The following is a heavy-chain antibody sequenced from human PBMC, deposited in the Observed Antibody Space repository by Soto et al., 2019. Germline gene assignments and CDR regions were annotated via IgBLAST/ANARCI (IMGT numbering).Heavy chain of an antibody. CDR3: ARDRRHGGYYGMDV. V-gene: IGHV4-4*07. CDR2: IYTSGST. CDR1: GGSISSYY. J-gene: IGHJ6*02. Sequence: PXETLSLPFTVSGGSISSYYWSWIRQPAGKGLEWIGRIYTSGSTNYNPSLKSRVTMSVDTSKNQFSLKLSSVTAADTAVYYCARDRRHGGYYGMDVWGQGTTVTVSS. D-gene: IGHD2-15*01.